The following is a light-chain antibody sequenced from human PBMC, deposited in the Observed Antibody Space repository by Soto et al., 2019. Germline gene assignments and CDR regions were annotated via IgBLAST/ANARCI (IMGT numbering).Light chain of an antibody. CDR1: QSVSSN. Sequence: EIVMTQSPATLSVSPGERATLSCRASQSVSSNLAWYQQKPDQAPRLLIYGASTRATGIPVRFSGSGSGTAFTLTISSLQSEDFAVYYCQQYNNWPPWTFGQGTKVEIK. J-gene: IGKJ1*01. CDR2: GAS. V-gene: IGKV3-15*01. CDR3: QQYNNWPPWT.